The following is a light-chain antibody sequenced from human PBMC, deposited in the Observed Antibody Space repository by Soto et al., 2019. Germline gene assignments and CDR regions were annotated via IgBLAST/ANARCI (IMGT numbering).Light chain of an antibody. CDR1: QNINSW. J-gene: IGKJ1*01. V-gene: IGKV1-5*03. Sequence: DLPMTQSPSTRSASVGDRVTITCRASQNINSWLAWYKPKPGKAPNLLIYEASSLESGVPSRFSGSGSGTESTLTIRSLKPDDFATDYCQQYNSYWTFGQGTKVDIK. CDR3: QQYNSYWT. CDR2: EAS.